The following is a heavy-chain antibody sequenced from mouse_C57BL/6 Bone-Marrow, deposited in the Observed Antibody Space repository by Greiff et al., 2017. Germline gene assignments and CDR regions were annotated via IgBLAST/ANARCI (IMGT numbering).Heavy chain of an antibody. D-gene: IGHD1-1*01. Sequence: QVQLKQPGAELVMPGASVKLSCKASGYTFTSYWMHWVKQRPGQGLEWIGEIDPSDSYTNYNQKFKGKSTLTVDKSSSTAYMQLSSLTSEDSAVYYCARSDYGSSPDYWGQGTTLTVSS. CDR2: IDPSDSYT. J-gene: IGHJ2*01. V-gene: IGHV1-69*01. CDR1: GYTFTSYW. CDR3: ARSDYGSSPDY.